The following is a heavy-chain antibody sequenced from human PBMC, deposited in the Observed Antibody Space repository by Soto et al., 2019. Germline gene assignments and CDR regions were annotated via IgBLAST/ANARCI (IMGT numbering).Heavy chain of an antibody. CDR3: AKDFSDIWDYRRDFDY. V-gene: IGHV3-9*01. D-gene: IGHD1-7*01. Sequence: QPGGSLRLSCGASGFTFDDYAMHWVRQGPGKGLEWVSGISWNSGSIAYADSVKGRFTIPRDNAKNSLYLQMNSLTPEDTALYYCAKDFSDIWDYRRDFDYWGQGTLVTVSS. CDR2: ISWNSGSI. J-gene: IGHJ4*02. CDR1: GFTFDDYA.